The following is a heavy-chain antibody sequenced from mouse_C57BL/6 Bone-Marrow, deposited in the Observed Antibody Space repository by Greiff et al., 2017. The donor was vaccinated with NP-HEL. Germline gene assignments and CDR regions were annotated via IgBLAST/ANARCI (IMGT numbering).Heavy chain of an antibody. V-gene: IGHV1-76*01. CDR1: GYTFTDYY. CDR2: IYPGSGNT. D-gene: IGHD4-1*01. CDR3: ARKWEGDY. Sequence: VKLVESGAELVRPGASVKLSCKASGYTFTDYYINWVKQRPGQGLEWIARIYPGSGNTYYNEKFKGKATLTAEKSSSTAYMQLSSLTSEDSAVYFCARKWEGDYWGQGTTLTVSS. J-gene: IGHJ2*01.